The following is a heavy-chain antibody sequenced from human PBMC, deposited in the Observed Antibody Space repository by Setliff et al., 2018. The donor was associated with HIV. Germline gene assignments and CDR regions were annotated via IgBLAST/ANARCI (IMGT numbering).Heavy chain of an antibody. CDR2: IKSKADGGTT. Sequence: KPGGSLRLSCAASGFTFSNAWMSWVRQAPGKGLEWVGRIKSKADGGTTDYAAPVKGRFTISRDDSKNTLYLQMNSLKTEDTAVYYCTTEVRGSVANWFDPWGQGTLVTVSS. CDR3: TTEVRGSVANWFDP. J-gene: IGHJ5*02. CDR1: GFTFSNAW. D-gene: IGHD2-15*01. V-gene: IGHV3-15*01.